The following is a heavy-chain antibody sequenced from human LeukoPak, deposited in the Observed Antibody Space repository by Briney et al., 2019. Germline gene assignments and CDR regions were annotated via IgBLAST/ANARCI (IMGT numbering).Heavy chain of an antibody. CDR2: ISAYNGNT. CDR1: GYTFTSYG. V-gene: IGHV1-18*01. D-gene: IGHD1-7*01. Sequence: GASVKVSCKASGYTFTSYGISWVRQAPGQGLEWMGWISAYNGNTNYAQKLQGRVTMTTDTSTSTAYMELRSLRSDDTAVYYCARVVTGTNPHYCYYMDVWGKGTTVTVSS. J-gene: IGHJ6*03. CDR3: ARVVTGTNPHYCYYMDV.